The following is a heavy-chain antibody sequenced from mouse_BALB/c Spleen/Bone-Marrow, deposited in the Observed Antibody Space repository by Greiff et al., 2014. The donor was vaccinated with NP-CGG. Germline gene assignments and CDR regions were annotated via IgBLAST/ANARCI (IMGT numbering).Heavy chain of an antibody. J-gene: IGHJ3*01. CDR1: GYSFTGYT. V-gene: IGHV1-18*01. Sequence: EVKLVESGPELVKPGASMKISCKASGYSFTGYTMNWVKQSHGKNLEWIGLINPYNGGTSYNQKFKGKATLTVDKSSSTAYMELLSLTSEDSAVYYCARDYGNPSPFAYWGQGTPVTVSA. D-gene: IGHD2-1*01. CDR3: ARDYGNPSPFAY. CDR2: INPYNGGT.